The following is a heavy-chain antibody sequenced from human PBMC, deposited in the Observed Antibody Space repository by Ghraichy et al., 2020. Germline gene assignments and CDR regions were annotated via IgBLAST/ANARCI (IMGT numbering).Heavy chain of an antibody. CDR3: ARSDYDDY. Sequence: GGSLRLSCAASGFTFSSYWMHWVRQAPGKGLVWVSRIRSDGSITSYADSVKCRFTISRDNAKNTLYLQMNSLRVEDTAVYYCARSDYDDYWGQGTLVTVSS. CDR2: IRSDGSIT. J-gene: IGHJ4*02. CDR1: GFTFSSYW. V-gene: IGHV3-74*01.